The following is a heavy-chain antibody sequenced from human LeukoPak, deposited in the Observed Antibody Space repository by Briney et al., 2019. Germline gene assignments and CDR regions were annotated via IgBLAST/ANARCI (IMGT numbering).Heavy chain of an antibody. Sequence: GGSLRLSCAASGFTFSSYGMHWVRQAPGKGLEWVAVISYDGSNKYYADSVKGRFTISRDNSKNTLHLQMNSLRAEDTAVYYCAKDSGTYWVDYYYMDVWGKGTTVTVSS. CDR2: ISYDGSNK. V-gene: IGHV3-30*18. D-gene: IGHD1-26*01. CDR1: GFTFSSYG. CDR3: AKDSGTYWVDYYYMDV. J-gene: IGHJ6*03.